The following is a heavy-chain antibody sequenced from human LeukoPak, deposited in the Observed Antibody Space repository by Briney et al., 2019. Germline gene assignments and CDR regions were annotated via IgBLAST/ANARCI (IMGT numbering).Heavy chain of an antibody. J-gene: IGHJ4*02. Sequence: QPGRSLRLSCAASGFTFDDYAMHWVRQAPGKGLEWVSGISSNSGSIGYADSVKGRFTISRDNAKNSLYLQMNSLRAEDTALYYCAKDQNSGSQGPFDYWGQGTLVTVSS. CDR3: AKDQNSGSQGPFDY. CDR1: GFTFDDYA. CDR2: ISSNSGSI. D-gene: IGHD1-26*01. V-gene: IGHV3-9*01.